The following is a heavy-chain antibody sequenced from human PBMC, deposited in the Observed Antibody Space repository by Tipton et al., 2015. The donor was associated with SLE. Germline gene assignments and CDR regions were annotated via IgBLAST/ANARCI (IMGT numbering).Heavy chain of an antibody. CDR3: VKGVAEWDGRLFED. Sequence: TLSLTCAVYGGSISSSSSYYWAWIRQPPGKGVEWIGEINHSGSTNYNPSLKSRVTISVDTSKNQFSLKLSSVTAADTAMYYCVKGVAEWDGRLFEDWGQGVLVTVSS. J-gene: IGHJ4*02. V-gene: IGHV4-34*01. D-gene: IGHD1-14*01. CDR1: GGSISSSSSYY. CDR2: INHSGST.